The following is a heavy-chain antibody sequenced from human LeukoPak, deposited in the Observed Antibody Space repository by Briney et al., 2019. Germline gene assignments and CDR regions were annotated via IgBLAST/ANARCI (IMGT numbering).Heavy chain of an antibody. Sequence: AGSLRLSCAASGFTFSSYWMHWVRHAPGKGLVWVSHINTDGSSTTYADSVKGRLTISRDNAKNTLYLQMNSLRAEDTAVYYCARSGGSSSLGDWGQGALVTVSS. CDR3: ARSGGSSSLGD. CDR2: INTDGSST. J-gene: IGHJ4*02. V-gene: IGHV3-74*01. D-gene: IGHD6-6*01. CDR1: GFTFSSYW.